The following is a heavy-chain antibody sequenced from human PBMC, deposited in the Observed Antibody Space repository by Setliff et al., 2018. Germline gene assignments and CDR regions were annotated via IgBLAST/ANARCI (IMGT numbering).Heavy chain of an antibody. CDR1: GGTFSGYA. J-gene: IGHJ4*02. Sequence: SVKVSCKASGGTFSGYAFSWVRQAPGQGPEWMGGITPIFETAHYAEKFQGRVTVTTDTSTTTAYMELRSLIADDTAVYYCARINFYVSSGYYYAPELWGQGTTVTVSS. D-gene: IGHD3-22*01. CDR2: ITPIFETA. V-gene: IGHV1-69*05. CDR3: ARINFYVSSGYYYAPEL.